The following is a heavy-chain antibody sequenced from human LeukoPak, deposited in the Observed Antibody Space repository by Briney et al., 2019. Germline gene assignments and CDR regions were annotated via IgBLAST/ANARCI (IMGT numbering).Heavy chain of an antibody. Sequence: GGTLRLSCAASGFTFSKAWMSWVRQAPGKGLEWVGHIKSKTDGGTTDYDAHVKGRATISRDDSKNMLYLQMDSLRTEDTGVYYCTTWYSSGWLNFQHWGQGTLVTVSS. V-gene: IGHV3-15*01. CDR1: GFTFSKAW. CDR3: TTWYSSGWLNFQH. J-gene: IGHJ1*01. CDR2: IKSKTDGGTT. D-gene: IGHD6-19*01.